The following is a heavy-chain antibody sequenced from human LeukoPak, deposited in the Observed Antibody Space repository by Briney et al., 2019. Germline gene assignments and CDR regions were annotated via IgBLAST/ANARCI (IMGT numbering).Heavy chain of an antibody. D-gene: IGHD6-13*01. Sequence: ASVKVSCKASGYIFTGYYMHWVRQAPGQGLEWMGWINPNSGGTNYAQKLQGRVTMTTDTSTSTAYMELRSLRSDDTAVYYCGCFSSRAGNAFDIWGQGTMVTVSS. V-gene: IGHV1-2*02. CDR1: GYIFTGYY. J-gene: IGHJ3*02. CDR2: INPNSGGT. CDR3: GCFSSRAGNAFDI.